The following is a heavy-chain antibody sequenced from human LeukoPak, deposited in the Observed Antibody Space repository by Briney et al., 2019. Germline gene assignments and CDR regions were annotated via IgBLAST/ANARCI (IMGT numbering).Heavy chain of an antibody. CDR3: ARVERVVVTAKLSPFDY. CDR1: GYTFTSYD. Sequence: ASVKISCKASGYTFTSYDINWVRQATGQGLEWMGWMNPNSGNTGYAQKFQGRATMTRDTSISTAYMELSRLRSDDTAVYYCARVERVVVTAKLSPFDYWGQGTLVTVSS. J-gene: IGHJ4*02. V-gene: IGHV1-8*01. CDR2: MNPNSGNT. D-gene: IGHD2-21*02.